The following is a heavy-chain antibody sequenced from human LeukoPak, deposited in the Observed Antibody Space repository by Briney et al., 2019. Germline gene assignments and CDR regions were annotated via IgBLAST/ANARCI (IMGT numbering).Heavy chain of an antibody. D-gene: IGHD4-17*01. CDR3: ARDMGMKTTVTGGFDY. V-gene: IGHV3-30-3*01. CDR1: GFTFSSYA. J-gene: IGHJ4*02. Sequence: GGSLRLSCAASGFTFSSYAMHWVRQAPGKGLEWVAVISYDGSNKYYADSVKGRFTISRDNSKNTLYLQMNSLRAEDTAVCYCARDMGMKTTVTGGFDYWGQGTLVTVSS. CDR2: ISYDGSNK.